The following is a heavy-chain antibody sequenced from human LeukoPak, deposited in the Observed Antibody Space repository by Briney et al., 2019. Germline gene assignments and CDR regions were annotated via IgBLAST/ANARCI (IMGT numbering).Heavy chain of an antibody. CDR3: VRDPYDILTGPYFDY. J-gene: IGHJ4*02. Sequence: GSLRLSCAASGFTFSSFWMHWVRQAPGKGLMWVSRIYVDGRSTTYADSVKGRFTISRDNAKNTLYLQMNSLRAEDAAVYYCVRDPYDILTGPYFDYWGQGTLVTVSS. CDR1: GFTFSSFW. CDR2: IYVDGRST. D-gene: IGHD3-9*01. V-gene: IGHV3-74*03.